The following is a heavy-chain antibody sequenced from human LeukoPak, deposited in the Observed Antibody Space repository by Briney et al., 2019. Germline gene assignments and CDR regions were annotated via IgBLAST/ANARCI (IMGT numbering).Heavy chain of an antibody. J-gene: IGHJ4*02. CDR2: TSSSDDGK. CDR3: ARDAGTSGTWGLDY. D-gene: IGHD1-1*01. CDR1: GFSLSSYA. V-gene: IGHV3-21*01. Sequence: GGSLRLSCTVSGFSLSSYAMSWVRRAPGKGLEWVSATSSSDDGKYYADSVQGRFTISRDNAKNSLYLQMNSLRAEDTAVYYCARDAGTSGTWGLDYWGQGTLVTVSS.